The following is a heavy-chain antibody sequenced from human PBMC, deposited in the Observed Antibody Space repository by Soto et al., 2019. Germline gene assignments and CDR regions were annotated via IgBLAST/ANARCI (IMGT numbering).Heavy chain of an antibody. CDR3: ARLVYDTRLNYLYLDS. Sequence: QVLLHESGPGLVKPSGTLSLTCTVSGVSISRGDWGGWVRRAPGKERQWIGEIHHSAGTSSHPSLRSRVSLSVDTSKNQFSLNLKSVTAADTGVYYCARLVYDTRLNYLYLDSWGQGLLVTLSS. CDR1: GVSISRGDW. D-gene: IGHD3-22*01. V-gene: IGHV4-4*02. J-gene: IGHJ4*02. CDR2: IHHSAGT.